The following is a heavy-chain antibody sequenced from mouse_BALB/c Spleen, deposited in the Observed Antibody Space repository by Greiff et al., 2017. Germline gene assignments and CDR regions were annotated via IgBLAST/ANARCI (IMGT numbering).Heavy chain of an antibody. CDR1: GYSITSDYA. J-gene: IGHJ4*01. D-gene: IGHD1-1*02. V-gene: IGHV3-2*02. CDR3: ALGLRYYYYYAMDY. CDR2: ISYSGST. Sequence: EVQLVESGPGLVKPSQSLSLTCTVTGYSITSDYAWNWIRQFPGNKLEWMGYISYSGSTSYNPSLKSRISITRDTSKNQFFLQLNSVTTEDTATYYCALGLRYYYYYAMDYWGQGTSVTVSS.